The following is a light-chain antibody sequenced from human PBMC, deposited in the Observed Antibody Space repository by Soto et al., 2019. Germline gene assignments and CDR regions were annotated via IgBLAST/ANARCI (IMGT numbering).Light chain of an antibody. CDR1: QSVSSY. CDR3: QQRSNWPPSIT. J-gene: IGKJ5*01. V-gene: IGKV3-11*01. CDR2: DAS. Sequence: EIVLTQSPATLSLSPGERATLSCRASQSVSSYLAWYQQKPGQAPRLLIYDASNRATGIPARFSGSGSGTYFTFTISILEPEDFAVYYCQQRSNWPPSITFGQGTRLEIK.